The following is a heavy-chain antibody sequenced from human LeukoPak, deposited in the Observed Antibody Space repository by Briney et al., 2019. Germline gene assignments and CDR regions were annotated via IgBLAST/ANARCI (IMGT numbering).Heavy chain of an antibody. Sequence: ASVKVTCKVSGYTLTELSMHWVRQAPGKGLEWMGGFDPEDGETIYAQKFQGRVTITRNTSISTAYMELSSLRSEDTAVYYCARSGPSRGYSSGWFFDYWGQGTMVTVSS. CDR3: ARSGPSRGYSSGWFFDY. CDR2: FDPEDGET. D-gene: IGHD6-19*01. J-gene: IGHJ4*02. V-gene: IGHV1-24*01. CDR1: GYTLTELS.